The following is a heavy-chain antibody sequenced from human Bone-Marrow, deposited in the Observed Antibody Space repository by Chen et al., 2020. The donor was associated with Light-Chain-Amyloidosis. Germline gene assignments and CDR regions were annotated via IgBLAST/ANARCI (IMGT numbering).Heavy chain of an antibody. Sequence: EVQLVESGGGLVQPGGSLRLSCEALGFTFSTYWMTWVHQVPGKGLEWVANIKQEGSEKYYVDSVRGRFTISRDDARNSLYLQMNSLRAEDTAIYYCARHINWAFDYWGQGTLVTVSS. CDR2: IKQEGSEK. CDR1: GFTFSTYW. V-gene: IGHV3-7*01. D-gene: IGHD1-1*01. CDR3: ARHINWAFDY. J-gene: IGHJ4*02.